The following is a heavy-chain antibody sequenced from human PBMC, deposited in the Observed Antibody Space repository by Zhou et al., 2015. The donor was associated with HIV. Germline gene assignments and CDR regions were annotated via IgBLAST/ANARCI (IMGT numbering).Heavy chain of an antibody. J-gene: IGHJ2*01. D-gene: IGHD2-21*02. CDR2: ISSGGSTI. CDR1: GFNSSDYY. Sequence: VQLLESGGGLVRPGGSLRLSCAASGFNSSDYYMSWIRQAPGKGLQWLSYISSGGSTIYYADSVKGRFTISRDNAKKSLYLQMNSLRVEDTAVYYCVRVVRAYCGGDCYHWYFDHWAVAPWSLSPQ. CDR3: VRVVRAYCGGDCYHWYFDH. V-gene: IGHV3-11*01.